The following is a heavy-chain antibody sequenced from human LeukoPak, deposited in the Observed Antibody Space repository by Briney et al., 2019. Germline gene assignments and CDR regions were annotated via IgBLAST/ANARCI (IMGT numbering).Heavy chain of an antibody. CDR3: AKDLPIAVAGSPDAFDI. D-gene: IGHD6-19*01. CDR1: GFPFSNFG. CDR2: ISYDASNK. Sequence: PGGSLRLSCTASGFPFSNFGMHWVRQAPDKGLEWVAVISYDASNKYYADSVKGRFTISRDNSKNTLYLQMNSLRAEDTAVYYCAKDLPIAVAGSPDAFDIWGQGTMVTVSS. J-gene: IGHJ3*02. V-gene: IGHV3-30*18.